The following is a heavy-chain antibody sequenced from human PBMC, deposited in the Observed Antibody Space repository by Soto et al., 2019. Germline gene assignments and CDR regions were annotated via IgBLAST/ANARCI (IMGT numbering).Heavy chain of an antibody. Sequence: QVQLVESGGGVVQPGRSLRLSCAASGFTFSSYAMHWVRQAPGKGLEWVAVISYDGSNKYYADSVKGRFTISRDNSKKTLYLQMNSLRAESTAVYYCARKWGYGGNYYCMHVWGQGTTVTVSS. CDR2: ISYDGSNK. CDR1: GFTFSSYA. V-gene: IGHV3-30-3*01. D-gene: IGHD5-12*01. CDR3: ARKWGYGGNYYCMHV. J-gene: IGHJ6*02.